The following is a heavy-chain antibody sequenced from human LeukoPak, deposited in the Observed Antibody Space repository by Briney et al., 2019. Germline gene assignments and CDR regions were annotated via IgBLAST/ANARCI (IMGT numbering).Heavy chain of an antibody. CDR3: ARHGGDFWSGYYLFDY. CDR1: SSNF. D-gene: IGHD3-3*01. J-gene: IGHJ4*02. V-gene: IGHV4-39*01. CDR2: IYNSGST. Sequence: SSNFMSWVRKPPGKGLGWFGGIYNSGSTYYNPSLKSRVTISVDTSKNQFSLKLSSVTAADTAVYYCARHGGDFWSGYYLFDYWGQGTLVTVSS.